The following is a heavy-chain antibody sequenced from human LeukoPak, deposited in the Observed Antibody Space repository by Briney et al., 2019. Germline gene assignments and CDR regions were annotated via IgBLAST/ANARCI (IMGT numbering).Heavy chain of an antibody. Sequence: GGSLRLSCAASGFTFSSYAMHWVRQAPGKGLEWVAVISYDGSNKYYADSVKGRFTISRDNSKNTLYLQMSSLRAEDTAVYYCAREKRYTLYNWLDPWGQGTLVTVSS. CDR1: GFTFSSYA. CDR2: ISYDGSNK. D-gene: IGHD1-1*01. CDR3: AREKRYTLYNWLDP. J-gene: IGHJ5*02. V-gene: IGHV3-30-3*01.